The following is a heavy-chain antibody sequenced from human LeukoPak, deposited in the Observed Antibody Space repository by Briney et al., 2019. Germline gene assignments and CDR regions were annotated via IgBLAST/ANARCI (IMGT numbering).Heavy chain of an antibody. V-gene: IGHV3-23*01. Sequence: GGSLRLSCAASGFTFSSYAMSWVRQAPGKGLEWVSAMSGSGSSTYYADSVKGRFTISRDSSKNTLYLQMNGLRAEDTAVYYCAKLGGTYPSFDYWGQGTLVTVSS. CDR3: AKLGGTYPSFDY. J-gene: IGHJ4*02. CDR2: MSGSGSST. D-gene: IGHD1-26*01. CDR1: GFTFSSYA.